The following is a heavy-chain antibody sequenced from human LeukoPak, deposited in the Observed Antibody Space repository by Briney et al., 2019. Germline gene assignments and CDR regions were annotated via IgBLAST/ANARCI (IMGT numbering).Heavy chain of an antibody. CDR3: AKGADYDILTGVVDY. V-gene: IGHV3-23*01. CDR2: ISGSGGST. J-gene: IGHJ4*02. CDR1: GFTFSSYA. D-gene: IGHD3-9*01. Sequence: GGSLRLSCAASGFTFSSYAMSWVRQAPGKGLEWVSAISGSGGSTYHADSVKGRFTISRDNSKNTLYLQMNSLRAEDTAVYYCAKGADYDILTGVVDYWGQGTLVTVSS.